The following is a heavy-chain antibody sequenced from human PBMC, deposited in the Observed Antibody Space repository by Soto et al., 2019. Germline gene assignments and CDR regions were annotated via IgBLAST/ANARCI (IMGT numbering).Heavy chain of an antibody. J-gene: IGHJ6*02. CDR1: GWSFSGFY. Sequence: SETLSLTCAVYGWSFSGFYWSWIRQPPGKGLEWIGEINHSGSTNYNPSLKSRVTISVDTSKNQFSLKLSSVTAADTAVYYCARIVSASGYYYYGMDVWGQGTTVT. D-gene: IGHD1-26*01. CDR3: ARIVSASGYYYYGMDV. V-gene: IGHV4-34*01. CDR2: INHSGST.